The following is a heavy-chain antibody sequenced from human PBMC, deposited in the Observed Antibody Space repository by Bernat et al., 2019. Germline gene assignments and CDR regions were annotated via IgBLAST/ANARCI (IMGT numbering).Heavy chain of an antibody. D-gene: IGHD4-17*01. V-gene: IGHV3-15*07. CDR2: IKSKTDGGTT. Sequence: EVQLVESGGGLVKPGGSLRLSCAASGFTFTNAWMNWVRQAPGKGLEWVGRIKSKTDGGTTDYAAPVKGRVSISRDDSKKTVYLQMNSLKTEDTAVYCCTIDPTQYGDYGFDYWGQGTLVTVSS. CDR3: TIDPTQYGDYGFDY. CDR1: GFTFTNAW. J-gene: IGHJ4*02.